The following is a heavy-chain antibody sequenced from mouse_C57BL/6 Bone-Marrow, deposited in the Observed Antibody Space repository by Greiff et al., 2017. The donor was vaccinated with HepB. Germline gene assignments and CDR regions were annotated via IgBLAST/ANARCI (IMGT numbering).Heavy chain of an antibody. J-gene: IGHJ4*01. Sequence: VQGVESGPGLVAPSQSLSITCTVSGFSLTSYAISWVRQPPGKGLEWLGVIWTGGGTNYNSALKSRLSISKDNSKSQVFLKMNSLQTDDTARYYCAREGEYDYDYYAMDYWGQGTSVTVSS. CDR3: AREGEYDYDYYAMDY. D-gene: IGHD2-4*01. V-gene: IGHV2-9-1*01. CDR1: GFSLTSYA. CDR2: IWTGGGT.